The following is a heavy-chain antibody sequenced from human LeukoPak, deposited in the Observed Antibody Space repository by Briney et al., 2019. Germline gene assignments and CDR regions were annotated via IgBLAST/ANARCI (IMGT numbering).Heavy chain of an antibody. J-gene: IGHJ4*02. CDR2: ISSSGSTT. D-gene: IGHD6-19*01. Sequence: GGSLRLSCAASGFTFSDYYMTWIRQAPGKGLEWVSYISSSGSTTHYADSVKGRFTISRNNAKNSLFVQMSNLRAEDTAVYYCARVPRSGGSIDYWGQGTLVAVSS. CDR1: GFTFSDYY. CDR3: ARVPRSGGSIDY. V-gene: IGHV3-11*01.